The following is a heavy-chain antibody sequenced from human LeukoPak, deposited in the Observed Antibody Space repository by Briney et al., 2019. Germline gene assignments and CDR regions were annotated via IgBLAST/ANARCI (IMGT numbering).Heavy chain of an antibody. Sequence: GGSLRLSCTASGFTFRTYAMSWVRQAPGKGLEWVSGISGSGGTTYYADSVKGRFTISRDNSKNTLYLQMNSLRAEDTALYYCAKEEGYCYASSGLYSFDYWGQGTLVTVSS. J-gene: IGHJ4*02. V-gene: IGHV3-23*01. CDR3: AKEEGYCYASSGLYSFDY. D-gene: IGHD3-22*01. CDR1: GFTFRTYA. CDR2: ISGSGGTT.